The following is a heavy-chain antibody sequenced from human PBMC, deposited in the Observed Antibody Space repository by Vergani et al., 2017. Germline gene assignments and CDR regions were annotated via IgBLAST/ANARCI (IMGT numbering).Heavy chain of an antibody. CDR3: AKAPGQLIAAAGTGFDY. D-gene: IGHD6-13*01. V-gene: IGHV3-23*01. Sequence: EVQLLESGGGLVQPGGSLRLSCAASGFTFSSYAMSWVRQAPGKGLEWVSAISGSGGSPYYADSVKGRFTIARDNSKNTLYLQMNSLRAEDTAVYYCAKAPGQLIAAAGTGFDYWGQGTLVTVSS. CDR2: ISGSGGSP. CDR1: GFTFSSYA. J-gene: IGHJ4*02.